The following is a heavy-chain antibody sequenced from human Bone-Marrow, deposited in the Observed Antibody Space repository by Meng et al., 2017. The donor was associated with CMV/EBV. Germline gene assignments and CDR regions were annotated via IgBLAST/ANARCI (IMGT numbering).Heavy chain of an antibody. CDR3: ARDKEGATGDY. V-gene: IGHV3-21*01. D-gene: IGHD1-26*01. J-gene: IGHJ4*02. CDR1: GLTFSSYS. Sequence: GESLKIPWAASGLTFSSYSMNWVRQAPGKGLEWVSSISSSSSYIYYADSVKGRFTISRDNAKNSLYLQMNSLRAEETAVYYCARDKEGATGDYWGQGTLVTVSS. CDR2: ISSSSSYI.